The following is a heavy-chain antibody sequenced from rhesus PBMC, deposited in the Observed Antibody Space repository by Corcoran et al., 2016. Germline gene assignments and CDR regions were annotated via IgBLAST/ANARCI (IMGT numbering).Heavy chain of an antibody. V-gene: IGHV4-169*02. D-gene: IGHD6S26*01. CDR2: IYGSGSSP. J-gene: IGHJ5-1*01. CDR3: ASGLFQRLVEDV. CDR1: GGSISSSY. Sequence: QLQLQESGPGLVKPSETLSVTCAVSGGSISSSYWSWIRQAPGKGLEWIGFIYGSGSSPNYNPSLKSRVTLSVGTSKNQLSLKLSSVAAADTAVYYCASGLFQRLVEDVWGPGVLVTVSS.